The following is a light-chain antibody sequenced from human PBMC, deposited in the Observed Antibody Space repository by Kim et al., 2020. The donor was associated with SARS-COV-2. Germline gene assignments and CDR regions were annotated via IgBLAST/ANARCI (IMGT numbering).Light chain of an antibody. Sequence: GDRVTITCRPSQSISSWLAWYQQKPGKAPKVLIYDASSLESGVPSRFSGSGSGTEFTLTISSLQPDDFATYYCQQYNSYPFTFGPGTKVDIK. CDR3: QQYNSYPFT. CDR1: QSISSW. V-gene: IGKV1-5*01. CDR2: DAS. J-gene: IGKJ3*01.